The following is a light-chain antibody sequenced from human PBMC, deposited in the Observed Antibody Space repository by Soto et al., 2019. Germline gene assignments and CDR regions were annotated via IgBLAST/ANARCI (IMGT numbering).Light chain of an antibody. CDR2: DAS. CDR3: QQCRNWPLT. V-gene: IGKV3-15*01. J-gene: IGKJ4*01. Sequence: IVMTHSPATLSVSPGEGATLSCKESQNVYNNLAWYQQRPGQPPRLLIYDASARATGISARFSGSGYGTEFTLTISSLQSEDFAVYFCQQCRNWPLTFGGGTKVDIK. CDR1: QNVYNN.